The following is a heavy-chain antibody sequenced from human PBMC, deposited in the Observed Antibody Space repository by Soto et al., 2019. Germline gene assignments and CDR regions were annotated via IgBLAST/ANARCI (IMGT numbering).Heavy chain of an antibody. J-gene: IGHJ5*02. CDR3: ARVGHYYGSGRYNWFDP. V-gene: IGHV4-59*01. Sequence: QVQLEESGPGLVKPSETLSLTCTFSGDSISSYYWSWIRQPPGKGLEWIGYIYYSGSTNYNPSLKSRVTIAVDTSKNQFTLKLSSVTAADTAVYHCARVGHYYGSGRYNWFDPWGQGTMVTVSS. CDR1: GDSISSYY. CDR2: IYYSGST. D-gene: IGHD3-10*01.